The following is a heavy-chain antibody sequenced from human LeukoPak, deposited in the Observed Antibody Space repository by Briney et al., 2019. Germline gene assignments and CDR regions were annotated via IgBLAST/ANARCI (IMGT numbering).Heavy chain of an antibody. CDR2: ISYDGSNK. J-gene: IGHJ4*02. Sequence: GGSLRLSCAASGFTFSSYAMHWVRQAPGKGLEWVAVISYDGSNKYYADSVKGRFTISRDNSKNTLYLQMNSLRAEDTAVYYCAKDARIAVAGSAFDYWGQGTLVTVSS. V-gene: IGHV3-30*04. CDR1: GFTFSSYA. D-gene: IGHD6-19*01. CDR3: AKDARIAVAGSAFDY.